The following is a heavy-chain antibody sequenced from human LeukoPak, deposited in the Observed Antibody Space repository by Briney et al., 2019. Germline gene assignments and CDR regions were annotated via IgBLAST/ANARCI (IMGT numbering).Heavy chain of an antibody. D-gene: IGHD6-19*01. Sequence: ASVKVSCKASGYTFTSYGISWVRQAPGQGLEWMGWISAYNGNTNYAQKLQGRVTMTTDTSTSTAYMELRSLRSDDTAVYYCARTPEWWGQWLVPFGYWGQGTLVTVSS. J-gene: IGHJ4*02. CDR1: GYTFTSYG. CDR3: ARTPEWWGQWLVPFGY. CDR2: ISAYNGNT. V-gene: IGHV1-18*01.